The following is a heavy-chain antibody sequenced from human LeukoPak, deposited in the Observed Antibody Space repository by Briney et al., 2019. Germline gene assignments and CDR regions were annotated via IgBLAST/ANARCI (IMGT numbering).Heavy chain of an antibody. J-gene: IGHJ4*02. V-gene: IGHV3-7*01. CDR3: ARNSYGLDY. CDR1: GFSFSTYW. CDR2: IKQDGGEK. Sequence: GGSLRLSCVASGFSFSTYWMSWVRQAPGKGLEWVANIKQDGGEKYYVDSVKGRFTISRDNAKNSVYLQMNRLRVEDTAVYYCARNSYGLDYWGQGTLVTVSS. D-gene: IGHD5-18*01.